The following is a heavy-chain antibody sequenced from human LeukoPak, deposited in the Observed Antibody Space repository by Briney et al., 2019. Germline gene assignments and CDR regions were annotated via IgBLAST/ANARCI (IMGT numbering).Heavy chain of an antibody. CDR3: ARDSSSSEIDY. CDR1: GGSISSGGYS. V-gene: IGHV4-30-2*03. D-gene: IGHD6-6*01. J-gene: IGHJ4*02. Sequence: SETLSLTCAVSGGSISSGGYSWSWIRQPPGKGLEWIGSIYYSGNTYYNPSLKSRVTISVDTSKNQFSLKLSSVTAADTAVYYCARDSSSSEIDYWGQGTLVTVAS. CDR2: IYYSGNT.